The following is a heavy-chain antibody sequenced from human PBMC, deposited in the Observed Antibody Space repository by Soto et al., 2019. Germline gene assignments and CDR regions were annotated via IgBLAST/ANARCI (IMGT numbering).Heavy chain of an antibody. Sequence: QVQLVQSGAEVKKPGASVKVSCKASGYTFTSYAMHWVRQAPGQRLEWMGWINAGNGNTKYSQKFQGRVTITRDTSASTAYMELSSQRSEDTAVYYCARQMSYYYYYYMDVWGKGTTVTVSS. CDR3: ARQMSYYYYYYMDV. J-gene: IGHJ6*03. CDR1: GYTFTSYA. V-gene: IGHV1-3*01. CDR2: INAGNGNT.